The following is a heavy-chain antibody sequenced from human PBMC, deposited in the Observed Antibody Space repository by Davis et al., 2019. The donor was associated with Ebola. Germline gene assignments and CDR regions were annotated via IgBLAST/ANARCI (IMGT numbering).Heavy chain of an antibody. J-gene: IGHJ4*02. V-gene: IGHV3-30*04. CDR2: ISYDGNNK. D-gene: IGHD5-24*01. Sequence: GESLKISCTASGFSFSNLAMHWVRHAPGTGLEWLAVISYDGNNKFYADSVKGRFTISRDNSKNTLYLQMNSLRSEDTAVYYCASPDGYDPAPFDYWGQGTLVTVSS. CDR3: ASPDGYDPAPFDY. CDR1: GFSFSNLA.